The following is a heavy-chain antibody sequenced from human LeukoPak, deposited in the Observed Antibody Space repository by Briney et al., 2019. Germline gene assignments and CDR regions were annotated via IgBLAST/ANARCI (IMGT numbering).Heavy chain of an antibody. CDR2: INPSGGST. CDR1: GYTFTSYY. D-gene: IGHD2-2*01. Sequence: ASVKVSCKASGYTFTSYYMHWVRQAPGQGLEWMGIINPSGGSTSYAQKFQGRVTMTRDTSTSTVYMELSSLRSEDTAVYYCARVPAAVWGVGYYYMDVWGKGTTVTVSS. V-gene: IGHV1-46*01. J-gene: IGHJ6*03. CDR3: ARVPAAVWGVGYYYMDV.